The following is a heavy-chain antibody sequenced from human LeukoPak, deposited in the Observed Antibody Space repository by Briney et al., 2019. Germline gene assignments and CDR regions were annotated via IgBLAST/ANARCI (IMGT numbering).Heavy chain of an antibody. Sequence: PGGSLRLSCAASGFTFSNYDMSWVRQAPGKGLEWVSVISGSGSSTYYADSVKGRFTISRDNSKNTLYLQMNSLRAEDTALYYCAKVRNYYDSSGYSYYFDYWGQGTLVTVSS. V-gene: IGHV3-23*01. CDR3: AKVRNYYDSSGYSYYFDY. D-gene: IGHD3-22*01. CDR2: ISGSGSST. CDR1: GFTFSNYD. J-gene: IGHJ4*02.